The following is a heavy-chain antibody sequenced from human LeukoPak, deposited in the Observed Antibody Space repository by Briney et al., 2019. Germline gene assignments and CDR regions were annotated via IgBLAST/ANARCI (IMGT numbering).Heavy chain of an antibody. CDR3: ARGIVGPTGDY. D-gene: IGHD1-26*01. Sequence: GGSLRLSCAASGFTFSSYWMYWVRQAPWKELVWVSRINRDGSSTTYVDSVKGRFTISRDNAKNTLYLQMNSLKAEDTAVYYCARGIVGPTGDYWGQGTLVTVSS. V-gene: IGHV3-74*01. J-gene: IGHJ4*02. CDR1: GFTFSSYW. CDR2: INRDGSST.